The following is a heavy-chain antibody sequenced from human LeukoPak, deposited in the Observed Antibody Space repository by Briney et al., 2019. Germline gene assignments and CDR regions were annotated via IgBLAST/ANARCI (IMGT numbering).Heavy chain of an antibody. D-gene: IGHD1-26*01. CDR1: GFSVSSGY. CDR2: IYTGGST. J-gene: IGHJ5*02. Sequence: GGSLRLSCAASGFSVSSGYMSWVRQAPGKGLEWVSVIYTGGSTYYADSVKGRFTISRDNSKNTLYLQMNSLRDEDTAVYYCTRDTSGSYNSWAQGTLVTVSS. V-gene: IGHV3-53*01. CDR3: TRDTSGSYNS.